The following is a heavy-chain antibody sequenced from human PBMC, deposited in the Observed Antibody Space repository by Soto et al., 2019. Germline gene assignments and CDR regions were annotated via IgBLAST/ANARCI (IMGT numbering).Heavy chain of an antibody. CDR2: ISSSTSYI. J-gene: IGHJ4*02. D-gene: IGHD3-22*01. Sequence: ELHLVESGGGLVKPGGSLRLSCAASELTFSSYGMNWVRQAPGKGPEWVSAISSSTSYIHYADSVKGRFTISRDNAKHTLYLQMNSLRAEDTAMYYCASGYYDRILFYFDSWGKGTLVTVSS. CDR3: ASGYYDRILFYFDS. V-gene: IGHV3-21*01. CDR1: ELTFSSYG.